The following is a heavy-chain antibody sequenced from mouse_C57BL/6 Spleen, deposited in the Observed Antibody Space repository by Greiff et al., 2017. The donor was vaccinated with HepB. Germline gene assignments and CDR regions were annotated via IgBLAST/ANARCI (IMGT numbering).Heavy chain of an antibody. D-gene: IGHD1-1*01. V-gene: IGHV10-3*01. J-gene: IGHJ4*01. CDR1: GFTFNTYA. CDR2: IRSKSSNYAT. Sequence: EVKLVESGGGLVQPKGSLKLSCAASGFTFNTYAMHWVRQAPGTGLEWVARIRSKSSNYATYYADSVKDRFTISRDDSYSLLYLQINNLKTEDTDMYDCEGDNYGSSYGFYEAMDYWGQGTSVTVS. CDR3: EGDNYGSSYGFYEAMDY.